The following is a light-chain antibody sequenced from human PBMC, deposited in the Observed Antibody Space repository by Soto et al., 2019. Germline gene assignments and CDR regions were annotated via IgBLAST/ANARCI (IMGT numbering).Light chain of an antibody. J-gene: IGKJ4*01. CDR3: QQRSNWPLT. CDR2: DAS. V-gene: IGKV3-11*01. Sequence: EIVLTQSPATLSLSPGERATLSCRASQSVTSYLAWYQQKPGQAPRLLIYDASTRATGIPARFAGSGSGTDFTLTISSLEPEDFEVYYCQQRSNWPLTLGGGTKVDIK. CDR1: QSVTSY.